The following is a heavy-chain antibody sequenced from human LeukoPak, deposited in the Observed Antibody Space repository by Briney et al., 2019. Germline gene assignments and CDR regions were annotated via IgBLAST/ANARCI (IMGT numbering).Heavy chain of an antibody. CDR1: GFTVSSNY. D-gene: IGHD6-19*01. CDR2: IYSGGST. J-gene: IGHJ4*02. CDR3: ARDRIAVAGIPFDY. Sequence: GGSLRLSCAASGFTVSSNYMSWVRQPPGNGLEWVSVIYSGGSTYYADSVKGRFTISRDNSKNTLYLQMNSLRAEDTAVYYCARDRIAVAGIPFDYWGQGTLVTVSS. V-gene: IGHV3-53*01.